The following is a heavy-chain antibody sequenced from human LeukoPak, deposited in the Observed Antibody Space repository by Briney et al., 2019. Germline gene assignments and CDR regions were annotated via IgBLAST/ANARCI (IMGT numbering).Heavy chain of an antibody. V-gene: IGHV4-59*01. J-gene: IGHJ6*02. Sequence: SETLSLTCTVSGGSISSYYWSWIRQPPGKGLEWIGYIYYSGSTNYNPSLKSRVTISVDTSKNQFSLKLSSVTAADTAVYYCARESPPTGSGLGYYYYGMDVWGQGTTVTVSS. CDR1: GGSISSYY. CDR2: IYYSGST. CDR3: ARESPPTGSGLGYYYYGMDV. D-gene: IGHD3-10*01.